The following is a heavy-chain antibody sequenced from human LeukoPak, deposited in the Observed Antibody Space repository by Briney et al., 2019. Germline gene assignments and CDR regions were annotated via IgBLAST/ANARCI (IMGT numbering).Heavy chain of an antibody. Sequence: GGSLRLSCAASGFTFSSYEMNWVRQAPGKGLEWISYISSSGSTMYYADSVKGRFTISRDNAKNSLYLQMNSLRAVDTAIYYCASSSWYALDYWGQGTLVTVSS. CDR1: GFTFSSYE. D-gene: IGHD6-13*01. V-gene: IGHV3-48*03. CDR3: ASSSWYALDY. CDR2: ISSSGSTM. J-gene: IGHJ4*02.